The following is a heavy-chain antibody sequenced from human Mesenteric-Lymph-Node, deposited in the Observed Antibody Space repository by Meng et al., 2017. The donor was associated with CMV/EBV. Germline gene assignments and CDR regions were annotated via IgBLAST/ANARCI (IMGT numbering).Heavy chain of an antibody. CDR3: AREELVMMDPHFDS. D-gene: IGHD3-16*01. Sequence: KASGSTFTGYFLQWVRQAPGQGPEWMGWINPNSGATTYAQKFQGRVTLTRDTSISTAYLDLSRLTSDDTAVYYCAREELVMMDPHFDSWGQGTLVTVSS. J-gene: IGHJ5*01. CDR1: GSTFTGYF. V-gene: IGHV1-2*02. CDR2: INPNSGAT.